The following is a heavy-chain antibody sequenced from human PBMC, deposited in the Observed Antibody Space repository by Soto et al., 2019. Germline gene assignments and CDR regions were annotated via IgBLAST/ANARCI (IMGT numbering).Heavy chain of an antibody. CDR3: ARDRYYDSSGYTRSYNWFDP. V-gene: IGHV3-30-3*01. Sequence: GGSLRLSCAASGFTFSSYAMHWVRQAPGKGLEWVAVISYDGSNKYYADSVKGRFTISRDNSKNTLYLQMNSLRAEDTAVYYCARDRYYDSSGYTRSYNWFDPWGQGTLVTVSS. CDR1: GFTFSSYA. J-gene: IGHJ5*02. D-gene: IGHD3-22*01. CDR2: ISYDGSNK.